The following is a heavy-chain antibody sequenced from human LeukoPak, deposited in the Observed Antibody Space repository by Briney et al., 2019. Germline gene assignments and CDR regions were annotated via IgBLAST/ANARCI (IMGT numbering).Heavy chain of an antibody. Sequence: PSETLSLTCTVSGDSISSYYWSWIRQPPGKGLEWIGYIYTSGGTNYIPSLKGRVTISIDTSKNQFSLKLSSVTAADTAVYYCARARPYYYYMDVWGKGTTVTVSS. CDR2: IYTSGGT. J-gene: IGHJ6*03. V-gene: IGHV4-4*09. CDR1: GDSISSYY. CDR3: ARARPYYYYMDV.